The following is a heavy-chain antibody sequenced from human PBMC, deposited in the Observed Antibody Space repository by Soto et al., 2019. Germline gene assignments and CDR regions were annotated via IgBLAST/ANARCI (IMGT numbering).Heavy chain of an antibody. CDR3: ARFFGSGVDY. CDR2: ISTSGATR. CDR1: GFTFSTDS. Sequence: EVQLVESGGGLVQPGGSLRLSCVASGFTFSTDSMNWVRQAPGKGLEWVAHISTSGATRYYADYVKGRFTISRDNAKTSLYLQMDSLRNEDTAVYYCARFFGSGVDYWGQGTLVTVSS. D-gene: IGHD6-19*01. J-gene: IGHJ4*02. V-gene: IGHV3-48*02.